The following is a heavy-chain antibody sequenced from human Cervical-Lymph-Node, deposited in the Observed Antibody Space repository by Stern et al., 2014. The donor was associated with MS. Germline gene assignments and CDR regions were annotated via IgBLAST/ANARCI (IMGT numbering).Heavy chain of an antibody. CDR1: GFSLSNARMG. V-gene: IGHV2-26*01. CDR2: IFSNDEK. J-gene: IGHJ4*02. Sequence: EESGPVLVKPTETLTLTCTVSGFSLSNARMGVSWIRQPPGKALEWLAHIFSNDEKSYSTSLKSRLTISKDTSKSQVVLTMTNMDPVDTATYYCARIVRSSGWLTIDYWGQGTLVTVSS. CDR3: ARIVRSSGWLTIDY. D-gene: IGHD6-19*01.